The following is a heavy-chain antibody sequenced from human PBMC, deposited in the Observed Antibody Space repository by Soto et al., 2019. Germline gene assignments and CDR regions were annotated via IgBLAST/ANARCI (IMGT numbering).Heavy chain of an antibody. CDR2: IYYSGNT. V-gene: IGHV4-59*12. D-gene: IGHD4-17*01. Sequence: QVQLQESGPGLVKPSETLSLTCAVSGGSISGYYWSWIRQPPGKGLEWIGYIYYSGNTNYNPSLSRRITISVDTSKNQFSLSLDSVTAADTAVYYCARGTWGYGGHIGIGDVWGRGTAVTVSS. J-gene: IGHJ6*04. CDR1: GGSISGYY. CDR3: ARGTWGYGGHIGIGDV.